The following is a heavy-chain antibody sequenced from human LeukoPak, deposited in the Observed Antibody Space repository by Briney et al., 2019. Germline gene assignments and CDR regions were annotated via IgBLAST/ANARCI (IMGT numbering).Heavy chain of an antibody. CDR1: GFTFSSYE. Sequence: PGGSLRLSCAASGFTFSSYEMSCGRQAPGRGLEWVSYISSSDNTMYYADSVKGRFTISRDNAKNSLFLQMNSLRAEDTAVYYCARALRYFDWLYPWTFDYWGQGTLVTVSS. D-gene: IGHD3-9*01. CDR3: ARALRYFDWLYPWTFDY. CDR2: ISSSDNTM. J-gene: IGHJ4*02. V-gene: IGHV3-48*03.